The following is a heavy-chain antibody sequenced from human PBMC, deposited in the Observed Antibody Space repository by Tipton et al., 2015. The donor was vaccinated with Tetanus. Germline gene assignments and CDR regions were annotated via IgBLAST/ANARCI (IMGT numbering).Heavy chain of an antibody. J-gene: IGHJ2*01. V-gene: IGHV4-59*13. Sequence: TLSLTCTVSGGSLSSSHWAWIRQPSGKGLEWIGKITYSRATNYNSSLKSRVTISLDTSTSQFSLSLTSATAADTAVYYCARERIRLIGEVIFRSFDLWGRGTLVTVSS. CDR3: ARERIRLIGEVIFRSFDL. D-gene: IGHD2-21*01. CDR2: ITYSRAT. CDR1: GGSLSSSH.